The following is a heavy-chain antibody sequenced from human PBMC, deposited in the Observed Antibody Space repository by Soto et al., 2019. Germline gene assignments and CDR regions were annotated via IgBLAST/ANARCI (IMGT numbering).Heavy chain of an antibody. D-gene: IGHD3-16*01. V-gene: IGHV4-59*08. CDR2: IYYSGKS. Sequence: SETLSLTCTVSGGSMTNYYWSWTRQPPGKGLEWIGYIYYSGKSNYIPSLKSRVTMSADTAKNRFSLKMSSVTTADTAVYYCARFGYFSLDVWGRGTTVTVSS. CDR1: GGSMTNYY. CDR3: ARFGYFSLDV. J-gene: IGHJ6*03.